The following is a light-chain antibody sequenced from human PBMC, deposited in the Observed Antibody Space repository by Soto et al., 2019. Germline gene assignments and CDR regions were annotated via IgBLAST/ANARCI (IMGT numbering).Light chain of an antibody. Sequence: QSVLTQPASVSGSPGQSITISCTGTSSDVGSYDLVSWYRQYPGKAPKLMIYEVTKRPSGVSNRFSGSKSGNTASLTISGLQAEDEADYYCCSYAGSSTPVVFGGGTKLTVL. CDR1: SSDVGSYDL. CDR3: CSYAGSSTPVV. V-gene: IGLV2-23*02. J-gene: IGLJ2*01. CDR2: EVT.